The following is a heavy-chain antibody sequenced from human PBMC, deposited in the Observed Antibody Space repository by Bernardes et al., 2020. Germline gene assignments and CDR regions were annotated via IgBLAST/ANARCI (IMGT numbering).Heavy chain of an antibody. CDR2: VYPGDSDA. J-gene: IGHJ3*02. Sequence: GESLKISCKASGYSFANYWVAWVRQVPGKGLEYMGIVYPGDSDAKYSPSFQGQFTISADKSTSTPSLQWISLRASDTAMYYCARLMASSALDLSCSDGSCNKRRGRISFDMWGQGTLVTVSS. V-gene: IGHV5-51*01. CDR1: GYSFANYW. D-gene: IGHD2-15*01. CDR3: ARLMASSALDLSCSDGSCNKRRGRISFDM.